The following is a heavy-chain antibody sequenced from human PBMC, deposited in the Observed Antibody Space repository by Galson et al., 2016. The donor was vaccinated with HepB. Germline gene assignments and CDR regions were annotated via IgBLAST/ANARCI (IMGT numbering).Heavy chain of an antibody. V-gene: IGHV3-33*01. CDR1: GFTFSNYG. Sequence: SLRLSCAASGFTFSNYGIHWVRQAPGKGLEWVAVIWHDGSKEKYADSVRGRFTISRDNSKTPLYLEMTSLRAEDTAVYYWARYGGNWGAFDYWGQGTLVTVSS. CDR3: ARYGGNWGAFDY. CDR2: IWHDGSKE. J-gene: IGHJ4*02. D-gene: IGHD4-23*01.